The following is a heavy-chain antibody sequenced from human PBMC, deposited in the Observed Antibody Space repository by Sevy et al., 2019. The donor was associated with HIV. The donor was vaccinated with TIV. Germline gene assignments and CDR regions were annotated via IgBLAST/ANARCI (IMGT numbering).Heavy chain of an antibody. CDR3: ARVPYCSSTSCYRPENYFDY. Sequence: VGSLRLSCAASGFTFSSYAMHWVRQAPGKGLEWVAVISYDGSNKYYADSVKGRFTISRDNSKNTLYLQMNSLRAEDTAVYYCARVPYCSSTSCYRPENYFDYWGQGTLVTVSS. D-gene: IGHD2-2*02. CDR2: ISYDGSNK. V-gene: IGHV3-30*04. J-gene: IGHJ4*02. CDR1: GFTFSSYA.